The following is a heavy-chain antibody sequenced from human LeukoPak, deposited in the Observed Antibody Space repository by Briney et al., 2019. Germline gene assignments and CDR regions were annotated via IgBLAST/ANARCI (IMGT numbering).Heavy chain of an antibody. V-gene: IGHV3-23*01. D-gene: IGHD5-18*01. CDR2: IGHSGGST. Sequence: GGSLRLSCAASGFTFSNYAMNWVRQAPGKGLEWVSAIGHSGGSTYYADSVKGRFTISRDTSKNTLYLQMNSLRAEDTAVYYCARAVSADTAMVYFDYWGQGTLVTVSS. CDR3: ARAVSADTAMVYFDY. CDR1: GFTFSNYA. J-gene: IGHJ4*02.